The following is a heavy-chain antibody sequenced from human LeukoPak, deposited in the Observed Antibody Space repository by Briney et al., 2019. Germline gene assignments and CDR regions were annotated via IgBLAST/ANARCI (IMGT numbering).Heavy chain of an antibody. CDR2: ITSSSSYI. Sequence: GTSLRLSCAASGFTFISYAIHWVRQAPGKGLEWVSSITSSSSYIYYADSVKGRFTISRDNAKNSLYLQMDSLRVEDTAVYYCARDPYSGNYGAYYYYYMDVRGKGTTVTISS. D-gene: IGHD1-26*01. J-gene: IGHJ6*03. CDR1: GFTFISYA. V-gene: IGHV3-21*06. CDR3: ARDPYSGNYGAYYYYYMDV.